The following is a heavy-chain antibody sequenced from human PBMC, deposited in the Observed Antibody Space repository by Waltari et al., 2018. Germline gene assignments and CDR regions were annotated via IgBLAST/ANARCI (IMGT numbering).Heavy chain of an antibody. CDR1: GGSISSYY. Sequence: QVQLQESGPGLVKPSETLSLTCTVSGGSISSYYWSWIRQPPGKGLEWIGYIYYSGSTNSNPARKSRVTISVDTSKNQFSLKLSSVTAADTAVYYCARGRGTMVRGVIITFHYYFDYWGQGTLVTVSS. CDR2: IYYSGST. D-gene: IGHD3-10*01. J-gene: IGHJ4*02. CDR3: ARGRGTMVRGVIITFHYYFDY. V-gene: IGHV4-59*01.